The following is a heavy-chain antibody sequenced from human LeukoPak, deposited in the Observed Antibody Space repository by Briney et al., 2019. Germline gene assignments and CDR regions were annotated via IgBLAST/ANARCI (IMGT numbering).Heavy chain of an antibody. D-gene: IGHD6-13*01. CDR1: GDSVSNNY. V-gene: IGHV4-59*02. CDR3: ARDHSIAAAPPRGYFQH. Sequence: PSETLSLTCTVSGDSVSNNYWNWIRQPPGKGLEWIGYIFYRGSTNYNPSLKSRVTISVDTSKNQFSLNLSSVTAADTAVYYCARDHSIAAAPPRGYFQHWGQGTLVTVSS. CDR2: IFYRGST. J-gene: IGHJ1*01.